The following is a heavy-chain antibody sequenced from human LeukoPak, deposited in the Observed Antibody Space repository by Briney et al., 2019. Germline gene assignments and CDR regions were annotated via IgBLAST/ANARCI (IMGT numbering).Heavy chain of an antibody. J-gene: IGHJ4*02. CDR3: ARGWAFAY. V-gene: IGHV6-1*01. D-gene: IGHD6-19*01. Sequence: PSQTLSLTCAISGDSVSSTITAWNWIRQSPSRGLEWLGRTLYRSNPPTDVASSVKSRITINPDTSKNQFSLQLNSVTPEDTAVYYGARGWAFAYWGQGNPVSVSS. CDR1: GDSVSSTITA. CDR2: TLYRSNPPT.